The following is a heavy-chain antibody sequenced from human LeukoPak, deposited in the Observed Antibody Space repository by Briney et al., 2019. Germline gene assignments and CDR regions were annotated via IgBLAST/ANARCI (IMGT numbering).Heavy chain of an antibody. CDR3: AKNCGISRPFYDY. Sequence: GGSLRLSCAASGFTFSNYAMTWVRQAPGKGLQWVSAISGDAIYTYYLDSVKGRFTTSRDNSKNTLFLQMNSLRADDTAVYYCAKNCGISRPFYDYWGQGIVVTVSS. CDR2: ISGDAIYT. J-gene: IGHJ4*02. V-gene: IGHV3-23*01. CDR1: GFTFSNYA. D-gene: IGHD1-1*01.